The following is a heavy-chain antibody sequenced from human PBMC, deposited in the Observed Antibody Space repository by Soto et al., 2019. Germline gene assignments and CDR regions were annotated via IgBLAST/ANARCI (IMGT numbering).Heavy chain of an antibody. D-gene: IGHD3-3*02. V-gene: IGHV4-39*01. J-gene: IGHJ6*02. CDR3: ARRVPFLEYPERGDYYGMDV. CDR2: IYYSGST. Sequence: SETLSLTCTVSGGSISSSSYYWGWIRQPPGKGLEWIGSIYYSGSTYYNPSLKSRVTISVDTSKNQFSLKLSSVTAADTAVYYCARRVPFLEYPERGDYYGMDVWGQGTTVTVSS. CDR1: GGSISSSSYY.